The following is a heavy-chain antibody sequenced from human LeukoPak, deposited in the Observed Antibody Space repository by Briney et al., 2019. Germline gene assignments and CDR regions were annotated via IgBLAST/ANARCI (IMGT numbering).Heavy chain of an antibody. D-gene: IGHD4-17*01. CDR1: GFTFSSYS. V-gene: IGHV3-21*01. CDR2: ISSSSSYI. CDR3: ARAGYGDYGSGRYGMDV. J-gene: IGHJ6*02. Sequence: PGGSLRLSCAASGFTFSSYSMNWVRQAPGKGLEWVSSISSSSSYIYYADSVKGRFTISRDNAKNSLYLQMNSLRAEDTAVYYCARAGYGDYGSGRYGMDVWGQGTTVTVSS.